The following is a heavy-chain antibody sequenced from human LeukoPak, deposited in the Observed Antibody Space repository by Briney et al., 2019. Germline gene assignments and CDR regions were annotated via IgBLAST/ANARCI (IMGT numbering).Heavy chain of an antibody. CDR2: IYTNGST. Sequence: SETLSLTCTVSGGSISSYYWSWIRQPAGKGLEWIGRIYTNGSTNYNPSLKSRVTMSVDTSKNQFSLKLSSVTAADTAVYYCAREGDNRGYYYYDYWGQGTLVTVSS. CDR3: AREGDNRGYYYYDY. V-gene: IGHV4-4*07. J-gene: IGHJ4*02. CDR1: GGSISSYY. D-gene: IGHD3-22*01.